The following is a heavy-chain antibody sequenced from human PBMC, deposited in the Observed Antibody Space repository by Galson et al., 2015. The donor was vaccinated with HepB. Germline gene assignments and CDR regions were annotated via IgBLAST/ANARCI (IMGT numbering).Heavy chain of an antibody. CDR2: INPSSGSI. V-gene: IGHV1-46*01. J-gene: IGHJ5*02. Sequence: SVKVSCKASGFTFTNHYLHWVRQAPGQGLEWMGIINPSSGSISFAQKFQGRLIMTRDASTSTIYMALNGLTSADTAVYYCARDLAVGSSSGLVSWGQGTQVTVSS. CDR1: GFTFTNHY. CDR3: ARDLAVGSSSGLVS. D-gene: IGHD3-16*01.